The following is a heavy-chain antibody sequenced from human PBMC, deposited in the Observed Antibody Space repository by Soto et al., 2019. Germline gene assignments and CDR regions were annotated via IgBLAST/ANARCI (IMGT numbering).Heavy chain of an antibody. V-gene: IGHV4-39*01. D-gene: IGHD3-16*01. Sequence: SETLSLTCTVSGGSISSSTYFWGWIRHPPGKGLEWIGSIYYSGSTYYNPSLKSRVTISVDTSKNQFSLKLTSVTAADTAVYYCARMYRFGDFTFDYWRQGTLVTVSS. J-gene: IGHJ4*02. CDR3: ARMYRFGDFTFDY. CDR1: GGSISSSTYF. CDR2: IYYSGST.